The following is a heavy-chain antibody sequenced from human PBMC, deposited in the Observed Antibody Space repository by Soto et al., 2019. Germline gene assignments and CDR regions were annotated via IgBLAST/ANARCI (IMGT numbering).Heavy chain of an antibody. CDR3: AKLASDASGSTNPHFDY. J-gene: IGHJ4*02. CDR1: GFTFGSYG. V-gene: IGHV3-30*18. CDR2: ISYDGSTK. D-gene: IGHD3-22*01. Sequence: GGSLRLSCAASGFTFGSYGMHCVRQAPGKGLEWVTFISYDGSTKYYVDSVKGRFTISRDNSKNTLYLQMNSLRPEDTAIYYCAKLASDASGSTNPHFDYWGQGTSVTVSS.